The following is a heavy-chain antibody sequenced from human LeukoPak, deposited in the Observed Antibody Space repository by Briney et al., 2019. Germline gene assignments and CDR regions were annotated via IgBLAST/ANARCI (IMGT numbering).Heavy chain of an antibody. CDR3: ARIGYSSSTFDY. V-gene: IGHV3-7*01. J-gene: IGHJ4*02. CDR2: IKQDGSEK. D-gene: IGHD6-6*01. CDR1: GFTFSSYW. Sequence: GALRLSCAASGFTFSSYWMSWVRQAPGKGLEWVANIKQDGSEKYYVDSVKGRFTISRDNAKNSLYLQMNSLRAEDTAVYYCARIGYSSSTFDYWGQGTLVTVSS.